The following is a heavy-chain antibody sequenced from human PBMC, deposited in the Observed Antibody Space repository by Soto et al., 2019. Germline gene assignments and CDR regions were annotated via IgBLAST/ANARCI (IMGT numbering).Heavy chain of an antibody. J-gene: IGHJ6*02. V-gene: IGHV5-51*01. CDR3: ARPDFRVVAATSHNEAYYYYVLDV. CDR2: IYPGDSDT. Sequence: GESLKISCKGSGYSFTSYWIGWVRQMPGKGLEWMGIIYPGDSDTRYSPSFQGQVTISADKSISTAYLQWSSLKASDTAMYYCARPDFRVVAATSHNEAYYYYVLDVWGQGTRVPVSS. D-gene: IGHD2-15*01. CDR1: GYSFTSYW.